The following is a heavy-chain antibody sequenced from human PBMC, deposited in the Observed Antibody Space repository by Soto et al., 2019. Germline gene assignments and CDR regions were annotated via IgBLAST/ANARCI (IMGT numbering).Heavy chain of an antibody. Sequence: EASVKVSCKASGGTFSSYTISWVRQAPGQGLEWMGRIIPILGIANYAQKFQGRVTITADKSTSTAYMELSSLRSEDTAVYYCARTSRAYYYYMDVWGKGTTVTVSS. CDR2: IIPILGIA. CDR3: ARTSRAYYYYMDV. J-gene: IGHJ6*03. CDR1: GGTFSSYT. V-gene: IGHV1-69*02.